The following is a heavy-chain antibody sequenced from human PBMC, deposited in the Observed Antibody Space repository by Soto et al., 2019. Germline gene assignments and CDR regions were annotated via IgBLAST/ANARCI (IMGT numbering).Heavy chain of an antibody. D-gene: IGHD2-8*01. Sequence: GSLRLSCAASRFDFTSYGMHWLRQAPGKGLEWVAVMSNDGNNQFYADSVRGRFIISRDTSKNTLFLQMTSLRPEDTAVYHCARGFRANRVCYYCFDLWGPRALVTVCS. CDR3: ARGFRANRVCYYCFDL. J-gene: IGHJ4*02. CDR2: MSNDGNNQ. V-gene: IGHV3-30*03. CDR1: RFDFTSYG.